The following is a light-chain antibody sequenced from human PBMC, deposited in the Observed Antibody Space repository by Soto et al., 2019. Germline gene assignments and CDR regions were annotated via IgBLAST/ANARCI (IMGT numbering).Light chain of an antibody. J-gene: IGKJ1*01. V-gene: IGKV3-20*01. CDR2: GAS. Sequence: EIVLTQSPGTLSLSPGERATLSCRASQSIATNYLAWYQQKPGQAPRLLIYGASSRATGIPDRFSGSGSGTDFTLTISILEPEDFAVYYCQQYDSSLKTFGQGTKVEIK. CDR3: QQYDSSLKT. CDR1: QSIATNY.